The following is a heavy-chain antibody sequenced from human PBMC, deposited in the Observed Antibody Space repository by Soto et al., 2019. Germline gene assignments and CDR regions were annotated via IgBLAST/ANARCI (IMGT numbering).Heavy chain of an antibody. CDR1: GFTFSSYA. V-gene: IGHV3-30-3*01. J-gene: IGHJ6*02. CDR2: ISYDGSNK. CDR3: AREGPQYGDYRDDRRDYYYYGIDV. Sequence: QVQLVESGGGVVQPGRSLRLSCAASGFTFSSYAMHWVRQAPGKGLEWVAVISYDGSNKYYADSVKGRFTISRDNSKNTLYLQMNSLRAEDTDVYYCAREGPQYGDYRDDRRDYYYYGIDVWGQGTTVTVSS. D-gene: IGHD4-17*01.